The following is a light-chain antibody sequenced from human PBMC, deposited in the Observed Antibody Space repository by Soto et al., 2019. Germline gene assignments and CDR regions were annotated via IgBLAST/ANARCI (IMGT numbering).Light chain of an antibody. Sequence: EIVMTQSPATLSVSPGERATLSCRARQRISSNLAWYQQKPGQAPRLLIYGASTRATGIPARFSGSGSGTDFTLTISSLEPEDCAIYYCQQRQYWPPITFGQGTRLEIK. CDR3: QQRQYWPPIT. CDR1: QRISSN. CDR2: GAS. V-gene: IGKV3-15*01. J-gene: IGKJ5*01.